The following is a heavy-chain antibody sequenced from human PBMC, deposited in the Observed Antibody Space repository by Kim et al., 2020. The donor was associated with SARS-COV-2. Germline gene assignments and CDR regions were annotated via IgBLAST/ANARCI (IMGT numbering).Heavy chain of an antibody. V-gene: IGHV4-39*01. CDR3: ARRFAGSSWSFDY. CDR1: GGSISSSSYY. CDR2: IHYSGST. D-gene: IGHD6-13*01. Sequence: SQTLSLTCTVSGGSISSSSYYWGWIRQPPGKGLEWIGSIHYSGSTYHNPSLKSRVTISVDTSKNQFSLKLSSVTAADTAVYYCARRFAGSSWSFDYWGQG. J-gene: IGHJ4*02.